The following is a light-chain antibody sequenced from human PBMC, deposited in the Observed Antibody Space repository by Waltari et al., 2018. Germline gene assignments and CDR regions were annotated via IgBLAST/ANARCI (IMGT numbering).Light chain of an antibody. CDR2: WAS. CDR3: QQYYTYPRT. J-gene: IGKJ1*01. CDR1: QSVLYSSNNKNY. V-gene: IGKV4-1*01. Sequence: IDMTQSLASFVWSLRDKAPITCKSSQSVLYSSNNKNYLGWFQQKPGQPPKLLIYWASTRETGVPDRFSGSGSGTDFTLTISSLQAEDVAIYYCQQYYTYPRTFGQGTKVEIK.